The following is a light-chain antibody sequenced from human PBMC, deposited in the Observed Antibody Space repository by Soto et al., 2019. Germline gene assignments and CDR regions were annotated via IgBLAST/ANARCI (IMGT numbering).Light chain of an antibody. CDR1: SSDVGGYNF. V-gene: IGLV2-11*01. CDR2: DVS. J-gene: IGLJ2*01. Sequence: QSALTKPSSVSGSPGQSVTISCTGTSSDVGGYNFVSWYQHHPGKAPKLMISDVSKRPSGVPDRFSGSTSSNTASLTISGLQAEDEADYDCGSYARNYPVLFGGGTKPTV. CDR3: GSYARNYPVL.